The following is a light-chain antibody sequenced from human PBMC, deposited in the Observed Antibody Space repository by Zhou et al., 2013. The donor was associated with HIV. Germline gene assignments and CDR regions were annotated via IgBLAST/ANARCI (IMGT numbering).Light chain of an antibody. CDR2: GAS. V-gene: IGKV1-39*01. J-gene: IGKJ5*01. Sequence: DIQMTQSPSSLSASVGDRVTITCRASQSIDSYVNWYQQRPGKAPKLLIYGASSLQSGVPSRFSGSGSGTEFTLSISSLQPEDFATYYCQQSYSTPPTFGQGTRLEI. CDR3: QQSYSTPPT. CDR1: QSIDSY.